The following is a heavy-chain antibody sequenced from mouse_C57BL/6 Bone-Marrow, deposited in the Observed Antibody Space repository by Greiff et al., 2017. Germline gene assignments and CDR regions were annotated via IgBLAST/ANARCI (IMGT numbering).Heavy chain of an antibody. J-gene: IGHJ4*01. Sequence: QVQLQQSGPELVKPGASVKISCKASGYSFTSYYIHWVKQRPGQGLEWIGWIYPGSGNTKYNEKFKGKATLTADTSSSTAYMQLSSLTSEDSAVYYCARGWAGSSSYAMDYWGQGTSVTVSS. V-gene: IGHV1-66*01. D-gene: IGHD1-1*01. CDR2: IYPGSGNT. CDR1: GYSFTSYY. CDR3: ARGWAGSSSYAMDY.